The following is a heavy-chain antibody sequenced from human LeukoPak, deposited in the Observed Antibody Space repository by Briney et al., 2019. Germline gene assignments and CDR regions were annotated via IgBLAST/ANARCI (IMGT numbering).Heavy chain of an antibody. Sequence: ASVKVSCKASGYTFTGYYMHWVRQAPGQGLEWMGWINPNSGGTNYAQKFQGRVTMTRDTSISTAYMELRSLRSDDTAVYYCAGFDDYGDYLIDYWGQGTLVTVSS. V-gene: IGHV1-2*02. CDR1: GYTFTGYY. CDR2: INPNSGGT. CDR3: AGFDDYGDYLIDY. D-gene: IGHD4-17*01. J-gene: IGHJ4*02.